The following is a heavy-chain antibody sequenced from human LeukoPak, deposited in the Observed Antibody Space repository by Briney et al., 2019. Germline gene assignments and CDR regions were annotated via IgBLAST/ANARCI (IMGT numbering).Heavy chain of an antibody. CDR3: ASTYSSSPGNWFDP. CDR1: GGSISSYH. D-gene: IGHD6-6*01. J-gene: IGHJ5*02. V-gene: IGHV4-59*01. Sequence: PSETLSLTCTVSGGSISSYHWSWIRQPPGKGLEWVGYIYYSGSTNYNPSLKSRVTISVDTSKNQFSLKLSSVTAADTAVYYCASTYSSSPGNWFDPWGQGTLVTVSS. CDR2: IYYSGST.